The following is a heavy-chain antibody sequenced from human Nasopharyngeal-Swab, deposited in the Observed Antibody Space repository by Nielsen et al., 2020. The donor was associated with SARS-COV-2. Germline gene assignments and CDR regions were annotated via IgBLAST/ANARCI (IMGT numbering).Heavy chain of an antibody. J-gene: IGHJ6*03. D-gene: IGHD1-26*01. V-gene: IGHV3-30*05. CDR2: TSFDGSNK. Sequence: GGSLRLSCATSGFTFRIYGMHWVRQAPGKGLEWVAVTSFDGSNKSYADSVKGRFTISKDYAQNTLYLHMNSLRAEDTAVYYCAKGLRVGSAYYFCCYMDVWGKGTTVTVSS. CDR3: AKGLRVGSAYYFCCYMDV. CDR1: GFTFRIYG.